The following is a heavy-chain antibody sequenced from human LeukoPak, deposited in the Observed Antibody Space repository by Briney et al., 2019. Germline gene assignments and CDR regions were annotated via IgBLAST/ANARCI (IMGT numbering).Heavy chain of an antibody. CDR3: ARARRRSDSSGYHFAFDM. Sequence: PSETLSLTCTVSGGSISSHGYYWSWIRQHPGKGLEWIAYIYYSGSTYYNPSLKSRLTISVDTSKNQFSLKLSSVTAADTAVYYCARARRRSDSSGYHFAFDMWGQGTMVIVSS. D-gene: IGHD3-22*01. CDR1: GGSISSHGYY. V-gene: IGHV4-31*03. CDR2: IYYSGST. J-gene: IGHJ3*02.